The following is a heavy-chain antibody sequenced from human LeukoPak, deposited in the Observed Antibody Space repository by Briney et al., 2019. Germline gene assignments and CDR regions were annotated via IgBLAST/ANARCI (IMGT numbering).Heavy chain of an antibody. D-gene: IGHD3-22*01. J-gene: IGHJ4*02. V-gene: IGHV4-59*12. Sequence: PSETLSRTCTLSGGSFSSYYWSWIRQPPGKGLEWIGYIYYSGSTNYNPSLKSRVTMSVDTSKNQFSLKLSSVTAADTAVYYCARAERGLNYYDSSGYYDYWGQGTLVTVSS. CDR2: IYYSGST. CDR3: ARAERGLNYYDSSGYYDY. CDR1: GGSFSSYY.